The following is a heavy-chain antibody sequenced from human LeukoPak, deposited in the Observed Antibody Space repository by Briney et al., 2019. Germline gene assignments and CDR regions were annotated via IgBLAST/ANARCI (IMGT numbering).Heavy chain of an antibody. Sequence: ASVKVSCKASGYTFTSYYMHWVRQAPGQGLEWMGIINPSGGSTSYAQKFQGRVTMTRDMSTSTVYMELSSLRSEDTVVYYCARDLRTVTSYFDYWGQGTLVTVSS. D-gene: IGHD4-17*01. J-gene: IGHJ4*02. CDR3: ARDLRTVTSYFDY. CDR2: INPSGGST. V-gene: IGHV1-46*01. CDR1: GYTFTSYY.